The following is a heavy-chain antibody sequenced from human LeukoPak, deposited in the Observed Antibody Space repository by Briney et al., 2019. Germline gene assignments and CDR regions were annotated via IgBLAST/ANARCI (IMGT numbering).Heavy chain of an antibody. Sequence: PGGSLRLSCAASGFTFSSYGMHWVRQAPGKGLEWVAVISYDGSNKYYADSVKGRFTISRDNSKNTLYLQMNSLRADDTAVYYCANLFSGNAFDIWCQGTMVTVSS. CDR1: GFTFSSYG. J-gene: IGHJ3*02. CDR3: ANLFSGNAFDI. CDR2: ISYDGSNK. V-gene: IGHV3-30*18. D-gene: IGHD6-19*01.